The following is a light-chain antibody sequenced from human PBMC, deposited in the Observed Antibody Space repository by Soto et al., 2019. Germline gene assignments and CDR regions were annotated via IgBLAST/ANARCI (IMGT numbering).Light chain of an antibody. CDR3: QHYDHWPLT. Sequence: EIVLTQSPGTLSLSPGERATLSCRASQSVSSSYLAWYQQKPGQAPRLLIYGASSRATGIPDRFSGSGSGTDFTLTISRLEPEDFAVYYCQHYDHWPLTFGQGTRVEVK. CDR1: QSVSSSY. V-gene: IGKV3-20*01. J-gene: IGKJ1*01. CDR2: GAS.